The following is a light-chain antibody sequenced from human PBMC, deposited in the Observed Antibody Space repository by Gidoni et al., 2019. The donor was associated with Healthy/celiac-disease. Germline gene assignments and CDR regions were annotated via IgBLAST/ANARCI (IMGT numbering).Light chain of an antibody. CDR1: QSISSY. J-gene: IGKJ4*01. Sequence: DIQMTQSPSSLSASVGDRVTITCRASQSISSYLNWYQQKPGKAPKLLIYAASSLQSGVSSRFSGSGSGADFTLTISSLQPEDFATYYCQHSYSTPPTFGGGTKVEIK. V-gene: IGKV1-39*01. CDR2: AAS. CDR3: QHSYSTPPT.